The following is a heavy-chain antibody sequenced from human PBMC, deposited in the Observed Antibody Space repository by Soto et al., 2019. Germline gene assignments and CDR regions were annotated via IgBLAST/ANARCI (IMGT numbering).Heavy chain of an antibody. CDR3: ARGAPVVVVIVQWVSMDY. V-gene: IGHV3-30-3*01. CDR1: VFTFSSYA. Sequence: GGSLRLSFTVSVFTFSSYAMHWARQAPCKGHEWVAVISYDGSNKYYADSVKGRFTISRDNSKNTLYLQMNSLRAEDTAVYYCARGAPVVVVIVQWVSMDYWGQGTMVTVSS. CDR2: ISYDGSNK. J-gene: IGHJ4*02. D-gene: IGHD3-22*01.